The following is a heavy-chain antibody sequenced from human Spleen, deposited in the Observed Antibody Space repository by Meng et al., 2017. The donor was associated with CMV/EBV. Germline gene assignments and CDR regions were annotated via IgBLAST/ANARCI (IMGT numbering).Heavy chain of an antibody. CDR2: IRSKAYGGTT. V-gene: IGHV3-49*04. CDR3: VRDSYLNALYYGMDV. D-gene: IGHD2/OR15-2a*01. CDR1: GFTFSSYS. J-gene: IGHJ6*02. Sequence: GGSLRLSCAASGFTFSSYSMNWVRQAPGKGLEWVGFIRSKAYGGTTEYAASVKGRFTISRDDSKSIAYLQMNSLKTEDTAVYYCVRDSYLNALYYGMDVWGQGTTVTVSS.